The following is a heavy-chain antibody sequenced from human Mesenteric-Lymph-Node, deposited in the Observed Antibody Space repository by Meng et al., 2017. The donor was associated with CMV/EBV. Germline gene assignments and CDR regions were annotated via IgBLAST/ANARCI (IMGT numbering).Heavy chain of an antibody. V-gene: IGHV3-21*01. D-gene: IGHD6-6*01. J-gene: IGHJ4*02. CDR1: GFTFDAHA. CDR3: ARDGGLYSSSPSDS. CDR2: ISSSSSYI. Sequence: GESLKISCAGSGFTFDAHAMHWVRQRPGRGLEWVSSISSSSSYIYYADSVKGRFTISRDNAKNSLYLQMNSLRAEDTAVYYCARDGGLYSSSPSDSWGQGTLVTVSS.